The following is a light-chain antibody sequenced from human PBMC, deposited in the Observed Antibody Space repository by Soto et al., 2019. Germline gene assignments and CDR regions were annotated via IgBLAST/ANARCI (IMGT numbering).Light chain of an antibody. CDR3: SARDDSLSGVV. CDR1: SSNIGGNH. CDR2: RSD. V-gene: IGLV1-47*01. Sequence: QAVVTQPPSTSGTPGQRVTISCSGSSSNIGGNHVYWYQQFPGMAPKLLMYRSDQRPTGVPDRFSGSKSGTSASLAISGLRYDDEADYYCSARDDSLSGVVFGGGTKLTVL. J-gene: IGLJ2*01.